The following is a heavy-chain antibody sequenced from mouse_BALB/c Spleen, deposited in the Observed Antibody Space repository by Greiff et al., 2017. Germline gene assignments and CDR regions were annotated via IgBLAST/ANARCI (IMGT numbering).Heavy chain of an antibody. V-gene: IGHV1S81*02. D-gene: IGHD2-12*01. CDR2: INPSNGRT. Sequence: QVQLQQSGAELVKPGASVKLSCKASGYTFTSYWMHWVKQRPGQGLEWIGEINPSNGRTNYNEKFKSKATLTVDKSSSTAYMQLSSLTSEDSAVYYCTRWTMTTTGFAYWGQGTLVTVSA. CDR1: GYTFTSYW. J-gene: IGHJ3*01. CDR3: TRWTMTTTGFAY.